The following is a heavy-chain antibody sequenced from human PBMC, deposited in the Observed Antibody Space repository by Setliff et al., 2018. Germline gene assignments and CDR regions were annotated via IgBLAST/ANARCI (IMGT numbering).Heavy chain of an antibody. CDR1: GGSFSTYY. CDR3: RYWSGYYNNDY. V-gene: IGHV4-34*01. D-gene: IGHD3-3*01. Sequence: PSETLSLTCAVYGGSFSTYYWSWIRQPPGKGLEWIGEISHSGSTKYNPSLKSRVTMSVDTSKNQFSLNLNSVTAADTAVYYCRYWSGYYNNDYWGPGTRLTVSS. CDR2: ISHSGST. J-gene: IGHJ4*02.